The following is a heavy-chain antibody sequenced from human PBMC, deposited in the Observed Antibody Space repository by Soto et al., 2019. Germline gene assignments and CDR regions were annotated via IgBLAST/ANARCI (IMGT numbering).Heavy chain of an antibody. CDR2: ISIRGGDE. V-gene: IGHV3-30*03. CDR1: GFTFSRDT. J-gene: IGHJ4*02. CDR3: ARGTIVARQHLDY. D-gene: IGHD6-6*01. Sequence: PGGSLRLSCAASGFTFSRDTMHWARQAPGKGLEWVTVISIRGGDEYYAESVRGRFTISRDDSKNTLYLQMDSLRVEDTAVYYCARGTIVARQHLDYWGQGTLVTVSS.